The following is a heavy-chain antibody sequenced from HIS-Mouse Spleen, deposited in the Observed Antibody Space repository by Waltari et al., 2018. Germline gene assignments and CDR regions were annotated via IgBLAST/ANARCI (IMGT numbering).Heavy chain of an antibody. D-gene: IGHD6-13*01. CDR3: ARLSSSWSDYYYGMDV. J-gene: IGHJ6*02. CDR1: GFTVSSNY. V-gene: IGHV3-66*04. CDR2: IYSGGST. Sequence: VQLVESGGGLVQPGGSLRLSCAASGFTVSSNYMSWVRQARGKGLEWVSVIYSGGSTYYADSVKGRFTISRDNSKNTLYRQMNSLRAEDTAVYYCARLSSSWSDYYYGMDVWGQGTTVTVSS.